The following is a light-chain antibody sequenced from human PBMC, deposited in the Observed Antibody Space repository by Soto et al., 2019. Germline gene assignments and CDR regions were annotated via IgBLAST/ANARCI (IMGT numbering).Light chain of an antibody. Sequence: VVRPQSPATLPLSPGDRATLSCRASQSVSSSLVWYQQKPGQAPRLLIYDTSNRATGIPARFSGSGSATDFTLTISSLEPEDFAVYYCQQRSSWPITFGQGTRLEIK. CDR1: QSVSSS. CDR3: QQRSSWPIT. V-gene: IGKV3-11*01. J-gene: IGKJ5*01. CDR2: DTS.